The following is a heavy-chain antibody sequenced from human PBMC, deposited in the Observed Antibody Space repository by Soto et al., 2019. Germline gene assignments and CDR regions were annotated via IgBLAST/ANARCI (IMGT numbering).Heavy chain of an antibody. J-gene: IGHJ5*02. Sequence: QVQLVQSGAEVKKPGASVKVSCKASGYTFTSYAMHWVRQAPGQRLEWMGWINAGNGNTKYSQKFQGRVTITRDTSASTAYMELSSLRSEDTAVYSCADQRGYSYAFDPWGQGTLVTVSS. V-gene: IGHV1-3*01. CDR3: ADQRGYSYAFDP. CDR2: INAGNGNT. CDR1: GYTFTSYA. D-gene: IGHD5-18*01.